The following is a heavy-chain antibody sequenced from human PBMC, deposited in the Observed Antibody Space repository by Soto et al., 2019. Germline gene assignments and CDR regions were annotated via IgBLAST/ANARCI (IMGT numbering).Heavy chain of an antibody. D-gene: IGHD1-1*01. CDR1: GVSISSGGNY. CDR2: IYYSGST. V-gene: IGHV4-31*03. CDR3: ARGRSAYKFDY. J-gene: IGHJ4*02. Sequence: TLSLTCPVSGVSISSGGNYWSWIRQHPGKGLEWIGHIYYSGSTYYNPSLKSRVTISADTSKSQFSLNLSSVTAADTAVYYCARGRSAYKFDYWGQGTLVTVSS.